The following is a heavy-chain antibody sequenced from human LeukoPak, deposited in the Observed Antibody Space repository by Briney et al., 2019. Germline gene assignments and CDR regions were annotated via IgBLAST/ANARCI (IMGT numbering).Heavy chain of an antibody. Sequence: ASVKVSCKASGYTFISYAMNWVRQAPGRGLEWMGWIDTNTGNPTYAQGFTGRFVFSLDTSVTTVYLQISSLKAEDTAVYFCAREDFWSGYSVGYWGQGTLVTVSS. CDR1: GYTFISYA. CDR2: IDTNTGNP. V-gene: IGHV7-4-1*02. CDR3: AREDFWSGYSVGY. J-gene: IGHJ4*02. D-gene: IGHD3-3*01.